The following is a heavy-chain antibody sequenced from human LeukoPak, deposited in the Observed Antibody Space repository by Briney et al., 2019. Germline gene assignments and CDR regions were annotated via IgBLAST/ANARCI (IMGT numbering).Heavy chain of an antibody. D-gene: IGHD3-22*01. CDR2: IYYSGST. J-gene: IGHJ6*03. CDR1: GGSISSYY. V-gene: IGHV4-59*01. Sequence: SETLSLTCTVSGGSISSYYWSWIRQPPGKGLGWIGNIYYSGSTNYNPSLKSRVTISVDTSKNQFSLKLSSVTAADTAVYYCTRGSIAYYYMGVWGKGTTVTISS. CDR3: TRGSIAYYYMGV.